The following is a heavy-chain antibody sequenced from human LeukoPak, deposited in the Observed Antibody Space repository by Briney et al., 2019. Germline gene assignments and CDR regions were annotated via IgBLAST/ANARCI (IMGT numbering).Heavy chain of an antibody. V-gene: IGHV3-23*01. CDR1: GFTFSSYA. CDR2: ISGCGGST. CDR3: AKGSYYYDSSGYYVGPIDY. D-gene: IGHD3-22*01. J-gene: IGHJ4*02. Sequence: GGSLRLSCAASGFTFSSYAMSWVRQAPGKGLEWVSAISGCGGSTYYADSVKGRFTISRDNSKNTLYLQMNSLRAEDTAVYYCAKGSYYYDSSGYYVGPIDYWGQGTLVTVSS.